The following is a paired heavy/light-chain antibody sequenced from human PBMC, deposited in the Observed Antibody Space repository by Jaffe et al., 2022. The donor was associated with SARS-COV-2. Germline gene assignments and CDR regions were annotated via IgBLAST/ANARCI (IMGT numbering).Heavy chain of an antibody. CDR3: AKVHIASAGDYWYFDL. D-gene: IGHD6-13*01. CDR1: GFTVSSYG. V-gene: IGHV3-23*01. CDR2: ISGGGGRT. J-gene: IGHJ2*01. Sequence: EVQLLESGGGLVQPGGSLRVSCAASGFTVSSYGMSWVRQTPGKGLEWVSAISGGGGRTYYADSVKGRFTISRDNSKNTMYLQMSGLRAEDTAVYYCAKVHIASAGDYWYFDLWGRGTLVTVSS.
Light chain of an antibody. CDR2: DAS. Sequence: EIVLTQFPATLSLSPGERATLSCRASQSVSSYLIWYQQKPGQAPRLLIYDASNRGTGIPARFSGSGSGTDFTLTISSLEPEDFAVYYCQQRSNWPLTFGPGTKVDVK. J-gene: IGKJ3*01. CDR1: QSVSSY. CDR3: QQRSNWPLT. V-gene: IGKV3-11*01.